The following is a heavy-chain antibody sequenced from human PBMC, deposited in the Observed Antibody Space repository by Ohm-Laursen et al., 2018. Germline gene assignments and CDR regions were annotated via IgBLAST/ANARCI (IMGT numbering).Heavy chain of an antibody. V-gene: IGHV3-7*01. CDR2: IKQDGSEK. D-gene: IGHD3-16*01. CDR1: GFTCSSYW. CDR3: ARGAYAS. J-gene: IGHJ5*02. Sequence: LRLSCAATGFTCSSYWMSWVRQAPGKGLEWVANIKQDGSEKYYVDSVKGRFTISRDNAKNSLYLQMNSLRADDTAVYYCARGAYASWGQGTLVTVSS.